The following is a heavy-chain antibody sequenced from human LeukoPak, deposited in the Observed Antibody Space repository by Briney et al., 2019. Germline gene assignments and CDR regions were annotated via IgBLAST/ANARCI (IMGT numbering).Heavy chain of an antibody. J-gene: IGHJ5*02. Sequence: ASVKVSCKASRYTFTSYAMHWVRQAPGQRLEWMGWINAGNGNTKYSQEFQGRVTITRDTSASTAYMELSSLRSEDMAVYYCAREVRDYYGSGANWFDPWGQGTLVTVSS. CDR1: RYTFTSYA. D-gene: IGHD3-10*01. V-gene: IGHV1-3*03. CDR2: INAGNGNT. CDR3: AREVRDYYGSGANWFDP.